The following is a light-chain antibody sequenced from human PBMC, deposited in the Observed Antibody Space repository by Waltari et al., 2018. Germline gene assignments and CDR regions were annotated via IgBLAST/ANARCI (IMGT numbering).Light chain of an antibody. CDR3: CSFTSRSTWV. CDR1: GSDVGGSDS. Sequence: QSALTQPAPVSGSPGQSITISCTGAGSDVGGSDSVSWYQHHPGKAPKLLIFDVTNRPSGVSNRFSGSKSGNTASLTISGLQAEDESDYYCCSFTSRSTWVFGGGTKLTVL. J-gene: IGLJ3*02. CDR2: DVT. V-gene: IGLV2-14*03.